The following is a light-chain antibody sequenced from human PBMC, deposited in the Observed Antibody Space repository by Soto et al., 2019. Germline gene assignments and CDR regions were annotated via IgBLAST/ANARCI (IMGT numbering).Light chain of an antibody. V-gene: IGLV2-14*01. CDR3: SSYRSSSTYV. CDR2: EVS. J-gene: IGLJ1*01. Sequence: QSVLTQPASVSGSPGQSITISCTGTTSDVGGYNYVSWYQQHPGKVPKLIIYEVSNRPSGISNRFSGSKSGNTASLTISGLQAEDEADYYCSSYRSSSTYVFGTGTNSPS. CDR1: TSDVGGYNY.